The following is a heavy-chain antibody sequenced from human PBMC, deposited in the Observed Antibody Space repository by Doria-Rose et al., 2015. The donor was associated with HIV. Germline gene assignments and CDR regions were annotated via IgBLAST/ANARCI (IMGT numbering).Heavy chain of an antibody. CDR3: ARVLSGTYDY. CDR1: GGSISPYY. D-gene: IGHD1-26*01. Sequence: QVRLQESGPGLVKPSETLSLTCSVSGGSISPYYWSWIRQPPGNGLEYIGAIFYTGSTNYSPSLKSRVSISIDTSKNKFSLRLSPVTAADTAVYYCARVLSGTYDYWGQGTLVTVSS. CDR2: IFYTGST. V-gene: IGHV4-59*01. J-gene: IGHJ4*02.